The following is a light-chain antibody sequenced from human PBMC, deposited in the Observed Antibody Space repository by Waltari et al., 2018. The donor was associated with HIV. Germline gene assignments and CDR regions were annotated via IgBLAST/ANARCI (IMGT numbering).Light chain of an antibody. CDR3: SSYTSSSTVV. CDR2: EVS. CDR1: SSDVAGCNY. Sequence: QPTLTQPASVSGSPGQTITISGTGTSSDVAGCNYVTWYQQHPGKAPKLIIYEVSNRPSGVSNRFSGSKSGNTASLTISGLQAEDEADYYCSSYTSSSTVVFGGGTKLTVL. V-gene: IGLV2-14*01. J-gene: IGLJ2*01.